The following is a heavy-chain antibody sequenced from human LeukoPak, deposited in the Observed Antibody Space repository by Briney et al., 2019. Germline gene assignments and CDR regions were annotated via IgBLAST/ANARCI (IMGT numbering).Heavy chain of an antibody. J-gene: IGHJ4*02. CDR2: IYYSGST. D-gene: IGHD2-21*02. CDR3: ARSPRRVTATIYFDY. CDR1: GGSISSYY. Sequence: SETLSLTCTVSGGSISSYYWNWIRQPPGKGLEWIGYIYYSGSTNYNPSLKSRVTISVDTSKNQFSLKLTSVTAADTAVYYCARSPRRVTATIYFDYWGQGTLVTASS. V-gene: IGHV4-59*08.